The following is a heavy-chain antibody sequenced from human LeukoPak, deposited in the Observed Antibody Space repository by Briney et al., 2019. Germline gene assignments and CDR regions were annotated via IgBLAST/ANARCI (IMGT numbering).Heavy chain of an antibody. V-gene: IGHV3-23*01. Sequence: GSLRLSCTASGFTFGDYAMSWVRQAPGQGLEWVSAISGSGGSTYYADSVKGRFTISRDNSKNTLYLQMNSLRAEDTAVYYCAKDRDSRGVSGDAFYIWGQGTMVTVSS. D-gene: IGHD5-24*01. J-gene: IGHJ3*02. CDR1: GFTFGDYA. CDR3: AKDRDSRGVSGDAFYI. CDR2: ISGSGGST.